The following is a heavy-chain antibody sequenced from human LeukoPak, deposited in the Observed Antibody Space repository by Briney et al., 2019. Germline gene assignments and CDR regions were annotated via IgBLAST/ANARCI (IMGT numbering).Heavy chain of an antibody. CDR3: ARSRPPYYGSGSYTDYFNY. D-gene: IGHD3-10*01. CDR1: GVSISSYY. CDR2: IYTSGST. Sequence: SETLSLTCTVSGVSISSYYWSWIRQPAGKGLEWSGRIYTSGSTNSNPSLKRRVTMSVDTSKNQFSLKLSTVTAADTAVYYCARSRPPYYGSGSYTDYFNYWGQGTLVTVSS. J-gene: IGHJ4*02. V-gene: IGHV4-4*07.